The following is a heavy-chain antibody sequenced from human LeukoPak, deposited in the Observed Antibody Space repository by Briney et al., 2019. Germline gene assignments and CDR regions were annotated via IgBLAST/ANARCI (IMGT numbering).Heavy chain of an antibody. Sequence: SVKVSCKASGGTFSSYAISWVRQAPGQGLEWMGRIIPILGIANYAQKFQGRVTITADKSTSTAYMEVSRVRSEDTAVYYGARDGPPKVGGVITDYWGQGTLVTVSS. J-gene: IGHJ4*02. CDR2: IIPILGIA. V-gene: IGHV1-69*04. D-gene: IGHD3-16*01. CDR3: ARDGPPKVGGVITDY. CDR1: GGTFSSYA.